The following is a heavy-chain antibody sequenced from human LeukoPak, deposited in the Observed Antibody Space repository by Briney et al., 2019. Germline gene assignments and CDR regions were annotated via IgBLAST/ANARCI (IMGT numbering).Heavy chain of an antibody. CDR1: GGSISSTTSY. D-gene: IGHD6-19*01. Sequence: SETLSLTCAVSGGSISSTTSYWGWIRQPPGKGLEWLGRIYYSGSTFYNPSLKSRVTISVDTSKNQFSLKLSSVTAADTAVYYCATSAQWLPLGYWGQGTLVTVSS. CDR3: ATSAQWLPLGY. V-gene: IGHV4-39*01. J-gene: IGHJ4*02. CDR2: IYYSGST.